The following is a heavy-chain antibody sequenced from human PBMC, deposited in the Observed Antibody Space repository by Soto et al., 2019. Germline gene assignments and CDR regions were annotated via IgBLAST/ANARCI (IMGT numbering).Heavy chain of an antibody. D-gene: IGHD5-18*01. J-gene: IGHJ5*02. CDR1: GFTFRSYS. Sequence: EVQLVESGGGLVKPGGSLRLSCAASGFTFRSYSMNWVRQAPGKGLEWVSSISSSSTNIYYADSVKGRFTISRDNAKNSLYLQMNSLRAEDPGVYYCTSDGRAERRLIPLAQRWFPNWFGPWGQGTTVTVSS. V-gene: IGHV3-21*01. CDR2: ISSSSTNI. CDR3: TSDGRAERRLIPLAQRWFPNWFGP.